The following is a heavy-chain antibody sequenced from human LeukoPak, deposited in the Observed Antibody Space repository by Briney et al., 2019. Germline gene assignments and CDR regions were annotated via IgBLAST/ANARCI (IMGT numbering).Heavy chain of an antibody. J-gene: IGHJ4*02. CDR1: GFTFSDYW. CDR3: AKVGAWELQRVFEN. V-gene: IGHV3-7*01. Sequence: PGGSLRFTCAASGFTFSDYWMTWVRQVPGKGLEWVANVGRDGSEKNYVDSVNGRFTISRDNAKKSLYLEMNSLRVEDTALYYCAKVGAWELQRVFENWGQGTLVTVSS. CDR2: VGRDGSEK. D-gene: IGHD1-26*01.